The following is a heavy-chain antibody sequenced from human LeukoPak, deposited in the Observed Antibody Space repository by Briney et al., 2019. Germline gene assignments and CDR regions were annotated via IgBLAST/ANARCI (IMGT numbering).Heavy chain of an antibody. J-gene: IGHJ3*02. CDR2: IIPIFGTA. D-gene: IGHD3-3*01. V-gene: IGHV1-69*06. CDR1: GGTFSSYA. Sequence: SVKVSCKASGGTFSSYAISWVRQAPGQGLEWMGGIIPIFGTANYAQKFQGRVAMTEDTSTDTAYMELSSLRSEDTAVFYCTSRLSGHYDTRGTFDIWGQGTMVIVSS. CDR3: TSRLSGHYDTRGTFDI.